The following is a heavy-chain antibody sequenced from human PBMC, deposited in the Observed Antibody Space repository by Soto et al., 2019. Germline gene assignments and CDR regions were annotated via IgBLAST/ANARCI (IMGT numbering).Heavy chain of an antibody. Sequence: ASVKVSCKASGYTFASYYMHWVRQAPGQGLERMGIINPSGGSTSYAQKFQGRVTMTRDTSTSTVYMELSSLRSEDTAVYYCARTGYSSGWSDYWGQGTLVTVSS. CDR2: INPSGGST. V-gene: IGHV1-46*01. D-gene: IGHD6-19*01. CDR1: GYTFASYY. CDR3: ARTGYSSGWSDY. J-gene: IGHJ4*02.